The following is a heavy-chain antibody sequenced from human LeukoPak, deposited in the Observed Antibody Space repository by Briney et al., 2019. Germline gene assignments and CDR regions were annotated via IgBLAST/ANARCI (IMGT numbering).Heavy chain of an antibody. J-gene: IGHJ4*02. V-gene: IGHV3-7*01. CDR1: GFTFSSYW. Sequence: PGGSLRRSCAASGFTFSSYWMSWVRQAPGKGLEWVANMNQDGSEKYYVDSVRGRFTISRDNAKNSLYLQMSSLRVEDTAVYYCARGGSIGGQGTLVTVSS. D-gene: IGHD1-26*01. CDR3: ARGGSI. CDR2: MNQDGSEK.